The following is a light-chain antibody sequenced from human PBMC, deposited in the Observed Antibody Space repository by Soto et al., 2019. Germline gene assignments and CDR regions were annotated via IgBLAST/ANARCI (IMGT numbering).Light chain of an antibody. CDR1: QSVASR. J-gene: IGKJ1*01. V-gene: IGKV3-15*01. CDR2: DAS. Sequence: EIVMTQSPATLSVSPGEGATLSCRASQSVASRLAWYQHTPGQSPRLLIYDASSRATGIPARFSGSGSGTEFTLTITSLQSEDFAVYYCQKYDDWPRTFGQGTKVDIK. CDR3: QKYDDWPRT.